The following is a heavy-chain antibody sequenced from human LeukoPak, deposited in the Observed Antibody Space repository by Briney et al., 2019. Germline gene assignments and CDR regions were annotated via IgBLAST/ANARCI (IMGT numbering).Heavy chain of an antibody. CDR3: ARLKFYDSTGYSPGHYMDV. Sequence: SETLSLTCAVYGGSFSGYYWSWIRQPPGKGLEWIGEINHSGSTNYNPSLKSRVTISVDTSKNQFSLKLSSVTAADTAVYYCARLKFYDSTGYSPGHYMDVWGKGTTVIVSS. CDR1: GGSFSGYY. V-gene: IGHV4-34*01. D-gene: IGHD3-22*01. J-gene: IGHJ6*03. CDR2: INHSGST.